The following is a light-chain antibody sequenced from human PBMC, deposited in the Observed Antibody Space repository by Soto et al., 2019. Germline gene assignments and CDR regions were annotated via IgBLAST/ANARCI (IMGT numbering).Light chain of an antibody. V-gene: IGKV1-39*01. CDR2: AAS. CDR3: QQSYSTPWG. CDR1: QSSSSY. J-gene: IGKJ1*01. Sequence: DSQMTQSPSSLSASVGDRVTITCRASQSSSSYLNWYQQKPGKAPKLLIYAASSLQSGVPSRFSGSGSGTDFTLTISSLQPEDFATYYCQQSYSTPWGFGQGTKVDI.